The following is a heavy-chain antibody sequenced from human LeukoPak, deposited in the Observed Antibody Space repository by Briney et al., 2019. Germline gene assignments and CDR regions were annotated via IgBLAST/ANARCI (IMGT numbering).Heavy chain of an antibody. Sequence: GGSLRLSCAASGFTVSSHYMNWVRQAPGKGLEWVSSISANSGDIYYADSVKGRFTISRDNAKNSLFLQMNSLRAEDTAVYFCAKDSLVGYCSGGTCAPDYWGQGALVTVSS. CDR1: GFTVSSHY. CDR3: AKDSLVGYCSGGTCAPDY. J-gene: IGHJ4*02. CDR2: ISANSGDI. D-gene: IGHD2-15*01. V-gene: IGHV3-21*01.